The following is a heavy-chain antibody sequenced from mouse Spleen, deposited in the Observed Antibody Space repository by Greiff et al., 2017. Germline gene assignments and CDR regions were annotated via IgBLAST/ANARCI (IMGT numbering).Heavy chain of an antibody. J-gene: IGHJ3*01. Sequence: EVKLVESGGGLVQPGGSLRLSCATSGFTFTDYYMSWVRQPPGKALEWLGFIRNKANGYTTEYSASVKGRFTISRDNSQSILYLQMNTLRAEDSATYYCARAYGYDDGFAYWGQGTLVTVSA. V-gene: IGHV7-3*02. CDR3: ARAYGYDDGFAY. CDR2: IRNKANGYTT. D-gene: IGHD2-2*01. CDR1: GFTFTDYY.